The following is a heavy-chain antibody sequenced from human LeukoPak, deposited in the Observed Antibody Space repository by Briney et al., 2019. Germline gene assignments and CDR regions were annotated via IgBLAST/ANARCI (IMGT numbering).Heavy chain of an antibody. J-gene: IGHJ4*02. CDR1: GFIFSSFG. CDR2: IRYDGSSK. V-gene: IGHV3-30*02. D-gene: IGHD3-3*02. Sequence: GGSLRLSCVASGFIFSSFGLHWARQAPGKGLEWVAFIRYDGSSKYYADSVKGRFTISRDISRTTLYLELNNLRPDDTAVYYCAKISSHWGQGTLVTVSS. CDR3: AKISSH.